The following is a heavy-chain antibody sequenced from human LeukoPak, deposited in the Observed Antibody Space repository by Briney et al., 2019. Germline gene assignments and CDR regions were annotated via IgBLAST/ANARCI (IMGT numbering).Heavy chain of an antibody. J-gene: IGHJ4*02. D-gene: IGHD1-14*01. V-gene: IGHV3-21*01. CDR1: GFTFSSYS. CDR2: ISSSSSYI. Sequence: GSLRLSCAASGFTFSSYSMNWVRQAPGKGLEWVSSISSSSSYIYYADSVKGRFTISRDNAKNSLYLQMNSLRAEDTAVYYCARTVSSITGGVYYFDYWGQGTLVTVSS. CDR3: ARTVSSITGGVYYFDY.